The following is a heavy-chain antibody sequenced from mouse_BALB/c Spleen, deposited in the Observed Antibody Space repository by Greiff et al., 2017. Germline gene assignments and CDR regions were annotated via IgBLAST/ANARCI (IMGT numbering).Heavy chain of an antibody. V-gene: IGHV5-6-3*01. Sequence: EGKLVESGGGLVQPGGSLKLSCAASGFTFSSYGMSWVRQTPDKRLELVATINSNGGSTYYPDSVKGRFTISRDNAKNTLYLQMSSLKSEDTAMYYCARDGLPFDYWGQGTTLTVSS. CDR3: ARDGLPFDY. J-gene: IGHJ2*01. CDR2: INSNGGST. CDR1: GFTFSSYG.